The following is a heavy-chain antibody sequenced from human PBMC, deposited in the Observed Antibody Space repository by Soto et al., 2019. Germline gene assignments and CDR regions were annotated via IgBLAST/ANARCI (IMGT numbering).Heavy chain of an antibody. Sequence: QVQLVQSGAEVKKPGSSVKVSCKASGGTFSSYAISWVRQAPGQGLEWMGGIIPIFGTANYAQKFQGRVTITADESTSTADMELSSLRSEDTAVYYCARGDYDYVWGRRVYAFDIWGQGTMVTVSS. V-gene: IGHV1-69*12. CDR1: GGTFSSYA. D-gene: IGHD3-16*01. J-gene: IGHJ3*02. CDR3: ARGDYDYVWGRRVYAFDI. CDR2: IIPIFGTA.